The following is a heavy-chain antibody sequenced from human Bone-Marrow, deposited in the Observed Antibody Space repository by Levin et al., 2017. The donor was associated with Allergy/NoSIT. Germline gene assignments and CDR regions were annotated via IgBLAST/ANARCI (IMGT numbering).Heavy chain of an antibody. CDR1: GGSISENSSF. J-gene: IGHJ3*02. CDR3: ARLNLVVTSARDSFDI. CDR2: ISYSGLS. D-gene: IGHD2-21*02. Sequence: KSSETLSLTCTVSGGSISENSSFWGWIRLPPGKGLVWLGIISYSGLSYNNPSLTSRLTMSVDTSKNQFALKLNSVTAADTAVYYCARLNLVVTSARDSFDIWGPGTVVTVSS. V-gene: IGHV4-39*06.